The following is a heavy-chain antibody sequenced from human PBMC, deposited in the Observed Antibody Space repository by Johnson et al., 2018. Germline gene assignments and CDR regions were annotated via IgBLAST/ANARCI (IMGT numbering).Heavy chain of an antibody. CDR2: IIPIFGRP. CDR3: ARDPTGIAVAGVDAFDI. V-gene: IGHV1-69*01. J-gene: IGHJ3*02. D-gene: IGHD6-19*01. Sequence: QVQLVQSGAEVKKPGSSVKVSCKASGGTFSSYAISWVRQAPGQGLEWMGGIIPIFGRPNYSQKFQGRVTITADEATGTAHMELSSLRSEDTAVYYCARDPTGIAVAGVDAFDIWGQGTMVTVSS. CDR1: GGTFSSYA.